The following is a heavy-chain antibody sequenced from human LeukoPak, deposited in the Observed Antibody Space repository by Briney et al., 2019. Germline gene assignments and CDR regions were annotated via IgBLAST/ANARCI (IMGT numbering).Heavy chain of an antibody. Sequence: KPSETLSLTCAVYGGSFSGYYWSWIRQPPGKGLEWIGEIYHSGRTNYNPSLKSRVTISVDKSKNQFSLKLTSVTAADTAVYYCARGLYHLLGSGSYGAFDIWGQGTMVPVSS. V-gene: IGHV4-34*01. CDR2: IYHSGRT. J-gene: IGHJ3*02. CDR3: ARGLYHLLGSGSYGAFDI. D-gene: IGHD3-10*01. CDR1: GGSFSGYY.